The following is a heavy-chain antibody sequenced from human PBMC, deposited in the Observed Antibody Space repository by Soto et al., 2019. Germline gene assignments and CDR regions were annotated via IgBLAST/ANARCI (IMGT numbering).Heavy chain of an antibody. CDR1: GYTFTGYY. Sequence: QVQLVQSGAEVKKPGASVKVSCKASGYTFTGYYMHWVRQAPGQGLEWMGWINPNSGGTNYAQKFQGWVTMTRDTSISTAYMELSRLRSDDTAVYYCARGLGYCSGGSCYSLDYWGQGTLVTVSS. D-gene: IGHD2-15*01. CDR2: INPNSGGT. J-gene: IGHJ4*02. V-gene: IGHV1-2*04. CDR3: ARGLGYCSGGSCYSLDY.